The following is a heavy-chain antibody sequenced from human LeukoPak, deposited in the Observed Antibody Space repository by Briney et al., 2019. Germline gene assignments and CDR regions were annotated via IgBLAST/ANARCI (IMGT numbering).Heavy chain of an antibody. Sequence: GGSLRLSCAASGLTFSSYAMSWVRQAPGKGLEWVSAISGSGGSTYYADSVKGRFTISRDNSKNTLYLQMNSLRAEDTAVYYCAKDPAADYYYYYGMDVWGQGTTVTVSS. CDR2: ISGSGGST. CDR1: GLTFSSYA. J-gene: IGHJ6*02. D-gene: IGHD6-13*01. CDR3: AKDPAADYYYYYGMDV. V-gene: IGHV3-23*01.